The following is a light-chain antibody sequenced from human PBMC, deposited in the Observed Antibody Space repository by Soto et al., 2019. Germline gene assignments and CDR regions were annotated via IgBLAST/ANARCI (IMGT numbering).Light chain of an antibody. V-gene: IGKV1-5*03. J-gene: IGKJ1*01. CDR3: QHYNSYSEA. CDR2: KAS. CDR1: QSISNH. Sequence: DIQLTQSPSSLSASVEDRVIITCRASQSISNHLNWYQQKPGKAPKILIYKASTLKSGVPSRFRGSGSGTEFTLTISRLQPDDFETYYCQHYNSYSEAFGQGTKVDIK.